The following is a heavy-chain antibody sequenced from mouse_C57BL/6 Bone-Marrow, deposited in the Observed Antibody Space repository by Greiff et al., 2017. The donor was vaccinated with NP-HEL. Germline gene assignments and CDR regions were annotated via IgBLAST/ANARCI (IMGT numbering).Heavy chain of an antibody. D-gene: IGHD2-3*01. V-gene: IGHV14-4*01. CDR2: IDPENGDT. CDR3: TTGAYDGYYSYYFDY. J-gene: IGHJ2*01. Sequence: EVQLQQSGAELVRPGASVKLSCTASGFNIKDDYMHWVKQRPEQGLEWIGWIDPENGDTEYASKFQGKATITADTSSNTAYLQLSSLTSEDTAVYYCTTGAYDGYYSYYFDYWGQGTTLTVSS. CDR1: GFNIKDDY.